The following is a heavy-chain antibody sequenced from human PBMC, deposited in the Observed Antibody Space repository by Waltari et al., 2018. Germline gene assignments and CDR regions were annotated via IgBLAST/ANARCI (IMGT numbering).Heavy chain of an antibody. CDR3: ARDGGSGTIDY. CDR2: IWYDGSNK. V-gene: IGHV3-33*01. J-gene: IGHJ4*02. D-gene: IGHD3-10*01. Sequence: QVQLVESGGGVVQPGRSLRLSCAASGFTFSSYGIHWVRQAPGKGREWVAVIWYDGSNKYYADSVKGRFTISRDNSKNTLYLQMNSLRAEDTAVYYCARDGGSGTIDYWGQGTLVTVSS. CDR1: GFTFSSYG.